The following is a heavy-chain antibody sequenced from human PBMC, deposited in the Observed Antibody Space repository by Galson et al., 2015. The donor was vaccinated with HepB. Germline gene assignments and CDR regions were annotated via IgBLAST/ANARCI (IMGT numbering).Heavy chain of an antibody. V-gene: IGHV5-10-1*01. CDR2: IDPTDSYT. Sequence: QSGAEVKKPGESLRISCKGSGYSFTNNWISWVRQMPGKGLEWMGRIDPTDSYTNYSPSFQGHVTISADNSISTAYLQWSSLKASDTAMYYCARMGIYHDNGEYYFDYWGQGTLVTVSS. CDR1: GYSFTNNW. D-gene: IGHD3-16*02. CDR3: ARMGIYHDNGEYYFDY. J-gene: IGHJ4*02.